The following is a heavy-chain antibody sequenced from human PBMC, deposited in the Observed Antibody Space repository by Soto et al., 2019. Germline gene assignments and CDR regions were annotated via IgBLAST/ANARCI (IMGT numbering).Heavy chain of an antibody. CDR3: ARLVGATGQV. D-gene: IGHD1-26*01. Sequence: WASVKVSCKASGGTFSSYAISWVRQAPGQGLEWMGGIIPIFGTANYAQKFQGRVTITADESTSTAYMELSSLRSEDTAVYYCARLVGATGQVWGQGTMVTVSS. CDR2: IIPIFGTA. V-gene: IGHV1-69*13. J-gene: IGHJ3*01. CDR1: GGTFSSYA.